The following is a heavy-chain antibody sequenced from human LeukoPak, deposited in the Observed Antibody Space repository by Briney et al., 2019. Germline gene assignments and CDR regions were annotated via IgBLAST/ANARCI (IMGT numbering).Heavy chain of an antibody. V-gene: IGHV3-23*01. Sequence: GGSLRLSCAASGFIFSSYGMSWVRQAPGKGLEWVSAVSGSGVSTYYRDSVKGRFTISRDNSKNTLYLQMNSLRAEDTAVYYCARDDMGTFDIWGQGTMVTVSS. J-gene: IGHJ3*02. CDR3: ARDDMGTFDI. CDR1: GFIFSSYG. CDR2: VSGSGVST. D-gene: IGHD7-27*01.